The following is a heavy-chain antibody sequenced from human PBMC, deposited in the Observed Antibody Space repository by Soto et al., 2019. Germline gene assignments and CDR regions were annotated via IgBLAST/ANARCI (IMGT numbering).Heavy chain of an antibody. V-gene: IGHV1-46*03. CDR1: GYTFTSYY. Sequence: QVQLVQSGAEVKKPGASVKVSCKASGYTFTSYYMHWVRQAPGQGLEWMGIINPSGGSTSYAQKFQGRVTMTRDTSTSTVYMELSSLRSEDTAVYYCAREGRVGITIFEDWFDPWGQGTMVTVSS. CDR3: AREGRVGITIFEDWFDP. CDR2: INPSGGST. J-gene: IGHJ5*02. D-gene: IGHD3-3*01.